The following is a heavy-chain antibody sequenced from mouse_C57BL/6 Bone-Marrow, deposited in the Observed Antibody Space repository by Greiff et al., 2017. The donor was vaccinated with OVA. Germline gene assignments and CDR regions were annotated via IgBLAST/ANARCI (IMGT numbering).Heavy chain of an antibody. Sequence: VQLQQSGPELVKPGASVKISCKASGYAFSSSWMNWVKQRPGKGLEWIGRIYTGDGDTNYNGKFKGKATLTADKSSSTAYMQLSSLTSEDSAVYFCARGDYGNSFAYWGQGTLVTVSA. CDR3: ARGDYGNSFAY. CDR2: IYTGDGDT. CDR1: GYAFSSSW. D-gene: IGHD2-1*01. V-gene: IGHV1-82*01. J-gene: IGHJ3*01.